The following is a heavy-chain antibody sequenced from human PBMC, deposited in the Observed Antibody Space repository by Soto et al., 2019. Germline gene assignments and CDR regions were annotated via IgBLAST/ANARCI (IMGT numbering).Heavy chain of an antibody. CDR1: GGSFSGYY. CDR2: INHSGST. CDR3: ARVNPGDFGVVNPLSGKGHWFDP. D-gene: IGHD3-3*01. J-gene: IGHJ5*02. Sequence: QVQLQQWGAGLLKPSETLSLTCAVYGGSFSGYYWSWIRQPPGKGLEWIGEINHSGSTNYNPSLKSRVTISVDASKNQFSLTLSSVTAADTAVYYCARVNPGDFGVVNPLSGKGHWFDPWGQGTLVTVSS. V-gene: IGHV4-34*01.